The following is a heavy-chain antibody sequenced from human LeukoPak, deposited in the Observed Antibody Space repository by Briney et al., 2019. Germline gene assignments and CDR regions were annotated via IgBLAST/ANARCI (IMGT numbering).Heavy chain of an antibody. J-gene: IGHJ4*02. D-gene: IGHD1-26*01. CDR1: GGSISRYY. CDR3: ARGELLLDY. Sequence: PSETLSLTCTVSGGSISRYYWSWIRQPPGKGLEWIGYIYYSGSTNYNPSLKSRVTISVDTSMNQFSLKLSAVTAADTAVYYCARGELLLDYWGQGTLVTVSS. CDR2: IYYSGST. V-gene: IGHV4-59*01.